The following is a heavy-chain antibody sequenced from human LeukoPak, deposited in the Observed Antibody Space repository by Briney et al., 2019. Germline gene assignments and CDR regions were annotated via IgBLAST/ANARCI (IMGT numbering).Heavy chain of an antibody. CDR2: ISGSGGNT. Sequence: GGSLRLSCAASGFTFSSYDMHWVRQAPGKGLEGVAAISGSGGNTYYADCVKGRFAISRDNSKNTLYLQMNSLRAEDTAAYYCAKDPFNGMDVWGQGTTVTVSS. CDR1: GFTFSSYD. J-gene: IGHJ6*02. CDR3: AKDPFNGMDV. V-gene: IGHV3-23*01.